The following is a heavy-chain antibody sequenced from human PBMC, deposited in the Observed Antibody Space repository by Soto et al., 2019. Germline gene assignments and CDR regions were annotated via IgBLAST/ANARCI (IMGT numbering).Heavy chain of an antibody. CDR3: ARALNEEYPHWFDP. CDR1: GFTFSSYG. V-gene: IGHV3-33*01. CDR2: IWYDGSNK. Sequence: GGSLRLSCAASGFTFSSYGMHWVRQAPGKGLEWVAVIWYDGSNKYYADSVKGRFTISRDNSKNTLYLQMNSLRAEDTAVYYCARALNEEYPHWFDPWGQGTLVTVSS. D-gene: IGHD2-2*01. J-gene: IGHJ5*02.